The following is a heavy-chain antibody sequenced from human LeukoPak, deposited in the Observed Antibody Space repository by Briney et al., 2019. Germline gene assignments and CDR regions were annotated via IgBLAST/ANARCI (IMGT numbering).Heavy chain of an antibody. J-gene: IGHJ4*02. CDR2: IYYSGST. Sequence: SETLSLTCTVSGGSISSYYWSWIRQPPGKGLEWIGYIYYSGSTNYNPSLKSRVTISVDTSKNQFSLKLSSVTAADTAVYYCARVGTTTNFDSWGQGTLVTVSS. CDR1: GGSISSYY. CDR3: ARVGTTTNFDS. V-gene: IGHV4-59*12. D-gene: IGHD1-26*01.